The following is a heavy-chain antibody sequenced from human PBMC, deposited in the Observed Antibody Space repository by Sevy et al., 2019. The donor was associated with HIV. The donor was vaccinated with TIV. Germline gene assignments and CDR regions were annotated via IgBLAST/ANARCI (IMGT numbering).Heavy chain of an antibody. J-gene: IGHJ6*03. CDR1: GFTFSSYD. D-gene: IGHD6-6*01. CDR3: ARAQASIAARFYYYYYMDV. CDR2: IGTAGDT. V-gene: IGHV3-13*01. Sequence: GGSLRLSCAASGFTFSSYDMHWVRQATGKGLEWVSAIGTAGDTYYPGSVKGRFTISRENAKNSLYLQMNSLRAGDTAVYYCARAQASIAARFYYYYYMDVWGKGTTVTVSS.